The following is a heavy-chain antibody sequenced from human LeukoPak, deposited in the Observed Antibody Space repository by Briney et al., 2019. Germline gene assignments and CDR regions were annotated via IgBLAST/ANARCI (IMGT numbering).Heavy chain of an antibody. J-gene: IGHJ4*02. D-gene: IGHD3-22*01. CDR3: ARLDSSGYPRKGLYYFDY. V-gene: IGHV3-30-3*01. CDR1: GFTFSSYA. Sequence: GGSLRLSCAASGFTFSSYAMHWVRQAPGKGLEWVAVVSYDGSNKYYADSVRGRFTISRDNSKNTLYLQTNSLRAEDTAVYYCARLDSSGYPRKGLYYFDYWGQGTLVTVSS. CDR2: VSYDGSNK.